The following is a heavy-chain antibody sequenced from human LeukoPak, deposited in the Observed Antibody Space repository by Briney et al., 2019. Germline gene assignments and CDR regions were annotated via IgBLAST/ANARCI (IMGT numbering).Heavy chain of an antibody. CDR1: GFTFSSYS. J-gene: IGHJ6*02. Sequence: KSGGSLRLSCAASGFTFSSYSMNWVRQAPGKGLEWVSSISSSSSYIYYADSVKGRFTISRDNAKNSLYLQMNSLRAEDTAVYYCARDYCSSTSCYDGYYYYGMDVWGQGTTVTVSS. CDR3: ARDYCSSTSCYDGYYYYGMDV. CDR2: ISSSSSYI. D-gene: IGHD2-2*01. V-gene: IGHV3-21*01.